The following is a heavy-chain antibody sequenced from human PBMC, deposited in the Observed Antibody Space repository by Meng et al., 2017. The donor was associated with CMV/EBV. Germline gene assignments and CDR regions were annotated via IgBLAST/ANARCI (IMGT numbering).Heavy chain of an antibody. CDR2: TRNKANSYTT. J-gene: IGHJ4*02. D-gene: IGHD1-26*01. V-gene: IGHV3-72*01. CDR3: ARSGGSYAPLDY. CDR1: GFTFSDHY. Sequence: GESLKISCAASGFTFSDHYMDWVRQAPGKGLEWVGRTRNKANSYTTEYAASVKGRFTISRDDSKNSLYLQMNSLKTEGTAVYYCARSGGSYAPLDYWGQGTLVTVSS.